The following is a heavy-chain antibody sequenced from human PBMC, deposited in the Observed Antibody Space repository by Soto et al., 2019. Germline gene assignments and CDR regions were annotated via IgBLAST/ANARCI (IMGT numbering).Heavy chain of an antibody. CDR2: ISSSSSYI. D-gene: IGHD3-10*01. CDR1: GFTFSSYS. Sequence: GGSLRLSCAASGFTFSSYSMNWVRQAPGKGLEWVSSISSSSSYIYYADSVKGRFTISRDNAKNSLYLQMNSLRAEDTAVYYCAVMVRGVIRPMDVWGQGTTVTV. CDR3: AVMVRGVIRPMDV. J-gene: IGHJ6*02. V-gene: IGHV3-21*01.